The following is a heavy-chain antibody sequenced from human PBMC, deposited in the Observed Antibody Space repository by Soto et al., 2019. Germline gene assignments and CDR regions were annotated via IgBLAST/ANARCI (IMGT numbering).Heavy chain of an antibody. J-gene: IGHJ3*02. CDR3: ARPPRGYSYGYWPDAFDI. D-gene: IGHD5-18*01. CDR1: GYTFTSYG. V-gene: IGHV1-18*01. CDR2: ISAYNGNT. Sequence: ASVKVSCKASGYTFTSYGISWVRQAPGQGLEWMGWISAYNGNTNYAQKLQGRVTITTDTSTSTAYMELRSLRSEDTAVYYCARPPRGYSYGYWPDAFDIWGQGTMVTVSS.